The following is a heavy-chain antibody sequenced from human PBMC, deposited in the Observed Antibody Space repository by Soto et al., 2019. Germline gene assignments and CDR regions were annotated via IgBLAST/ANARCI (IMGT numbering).Heavy chain of an antibody. CDR2: IYNSGIT. J-gene: IGHJ5*02. D-gene: IGHD3-3*01. CDR3: ACSFTVFGLVSRSWFDP. CDR1: GGSIRSGDYS. V-gene: IGHV4-30-4*01. Sequence: SETLCLRWTVCGGSIRSGDYSWSWERQSPGKGLEWIGHIYNSGITYYNPSLKSRVVNTIDNYRKQFSLRLNSRNAAKRAVYYCACSFTVFGLVSRSWFDPWGQGTVVTVSS.